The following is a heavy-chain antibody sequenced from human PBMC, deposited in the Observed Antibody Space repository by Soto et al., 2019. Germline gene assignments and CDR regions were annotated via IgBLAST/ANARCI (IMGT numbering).Heavy chain of an antibody. CDR1: GYTFTSYG. CDR3: ARDQDRIVGVYYYYYGMDV. J-gene: IGHJ6*02. D-gene: IGHD1-26*01. Sequence: QVQLVQSGAEVKKPGASVKVSCKASGYTFTSYGISWMRQAPGQGLEWMGWISAYNGNTNYAQKLQGRVTMTTDTSTSTAYMELRSLRSDDTAVYYCARDQDRIVGVYYYYYGMDVWGQGTTVTVSS. V-gene: IGHV1-18*04. CDR2: ISAYNGNT.